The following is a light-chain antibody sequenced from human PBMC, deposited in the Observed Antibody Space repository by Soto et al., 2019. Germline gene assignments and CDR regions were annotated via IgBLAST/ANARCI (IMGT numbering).Light chain of an antibody. V-gene: IGKV3-11*01. CDR2: DAS. J-gene: IGKJ4*01. Sequence: EIVLTQSPATLSLSPGERATLSCRASQSVSSYLAWYQQKPGQAPRLLIYDASNRATGIPARFSGSRSGTDFTLTISSLEPEDFAVYDCQQRSNWPPLTFGGGTKVEIK. CDR1: QSVSSY. CDR3: QQRSNWPPLT.